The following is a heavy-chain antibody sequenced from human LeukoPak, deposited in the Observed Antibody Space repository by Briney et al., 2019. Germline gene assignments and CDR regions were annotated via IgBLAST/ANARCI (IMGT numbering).Heavy chain of an antibody. V-gene: IGHV4-34*01. Sequence: SETLSLTCAVYGGCFSAYYWSWIRQPPGKGLEWIGEINHSGSTNYNPSLKSRVTISVDTSKNQFSLKLSSVTAADTAVYYCARGPLRGYCSGGSCYSGLFDYWGQGTLVTVSS. D-gene: IGHD2-15*01. J-gene: IGHJ4*02. CDR2: INHSGST. CDR1: GGCFSAYY. CDR3: ARGPLRGYCSGGSCYSGLFDY.